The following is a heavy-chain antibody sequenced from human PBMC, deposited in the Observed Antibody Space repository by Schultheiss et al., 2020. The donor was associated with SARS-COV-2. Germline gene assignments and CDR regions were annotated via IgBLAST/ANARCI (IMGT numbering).Heavy chain of an antibody. D-gene: IGHD6-13*01. CDR2: ISWNSGSI. J-gene: IGHJ4*02. CDR3: AKSTLAAAGPYYFDY. CDR1: GFTFSNAW. V-gene: IGHV3-9*01. Sequence: GGSLRLSCAASGFTFSNAWMSWVRQAPGKGLEWVSGISWNSGSIGYADSVKGRFTISRDNAKNSLYLQMNSLRAEDTALYYCAKSTLAAAGPYYFDYWGQGTLVTVSS.